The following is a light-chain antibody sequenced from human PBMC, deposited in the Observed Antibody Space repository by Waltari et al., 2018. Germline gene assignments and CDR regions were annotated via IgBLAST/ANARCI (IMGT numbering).Light chain of an antibody. CDR1: SSDVGGYNF. CDR3: CSYAGSYTLI. J-gene: IGLJ2*01. V-gene: IGLV2-11*01. CDR2: EVY. Sequence: QSVLTQPRPVSGSPGQSVTMTCTGTSSDVGGYNFVSWYQQYPGKAPKLVIYEVYKRPSGVPERFSGSRSGHTASLTISGLQSEDEADYYCCSYAGSYTLIFGGGTKLTVL.